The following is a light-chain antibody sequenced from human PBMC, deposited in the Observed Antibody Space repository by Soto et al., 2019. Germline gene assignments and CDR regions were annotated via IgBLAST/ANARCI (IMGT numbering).Light chain of an antibody. J-gene: IGLJ2*01. CDR3: AAWDDSLRAVG. CDR1: RSNIGTYA. CDR2: RNH. V-gene: IGLV1-44*01. Sequence: QSVLTQSPSASATPGQRVTISCSGGRSNIGTYAVNWYQQLPGTAPTLLIFRNHQRPSGVPDRFSGSKSGTSASLAISGPQSEDEADYYCAAWDDSLRAVGFGRGTKLTVL.